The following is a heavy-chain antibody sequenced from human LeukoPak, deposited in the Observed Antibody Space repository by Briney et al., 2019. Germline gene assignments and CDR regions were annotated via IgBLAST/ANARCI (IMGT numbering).Heavy chain of an antibody. D-gene: IGHD6-19*01. Sequence: SETLSLTCTVSGGSIGSSSYYWGWIRQPPGKGLEWIGSIYYSGSTYYNPSLKSQVTISVDTSKNQFSLKLSSVTAADTAVYYCARLSISYSSGMFNWGQGTLVTVSS. J-gene: IGHJ4*02. CDR1: GGSIGSSSYY. CDR3: ARLSISYSSGMFN. CDR2: IYYSGST. V-gene: IGHV4-39*01.